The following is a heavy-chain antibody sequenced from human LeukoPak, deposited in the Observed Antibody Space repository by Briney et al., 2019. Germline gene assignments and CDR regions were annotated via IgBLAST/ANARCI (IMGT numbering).Heavy chain of an antibody. CDR2: ISGSGGNT. D-gene: IGHD3-22*01. CDR3: AKTFPYYDSSGPGDY. J-gene: IGHJ4*02. V-gene: IGHV3-23*01. Sequence: QTGRSLRLSCAASGFTFSNFAMSWVRQAPGKGLEWVSGISGSGGNTDYADSVKGRFTISRDNSKDTLYLQMNSLRAEDTAVYYCAKTFPYYDSSGPGDYWGQGTLVTVSS. CDR1: GFTFSNFA.